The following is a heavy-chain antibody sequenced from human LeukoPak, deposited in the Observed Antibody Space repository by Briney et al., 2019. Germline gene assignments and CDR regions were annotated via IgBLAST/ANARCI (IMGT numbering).Heavy chain of an antibody. D-gene: IGHD2-2*01. J-gene: IGHJ4*02. CDR2: ISGSGGST. CDR3: AKDGETYCSSTSCKPDY. Sequence: PGGSLRLSCAASGFTFSSYAMSWVRQAPGKGLEWVSAISGSGGSTYYADSVKGRFTISRDNSKNTLYLQMNSLRAEDTAVYYCAKDGETYCSSTSCKPDYRGQGTLVTVSS. CDR1: GFTFSSYA. V-gene: IGHV3-23*01.